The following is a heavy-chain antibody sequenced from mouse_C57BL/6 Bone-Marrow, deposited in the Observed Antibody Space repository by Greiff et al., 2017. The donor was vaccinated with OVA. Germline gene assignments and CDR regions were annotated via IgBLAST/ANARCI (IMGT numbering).Heavy chain of an antibody. CDR2: IDPSDSYT. J-gene: IGHJ3*01. V-gene: IGHV1-69*01. Sequence: QVQLQQPGAELVMPGASVKLSCKASGYTFTSYWMHWVKQRPGQGLEWIGEIDPSDSYTNYNQKFKGKSTLTVDKSSSTAYMQLSSLTSEDSAVYYCARSLFAYWGQGTLVTVSA. CDR1: GYTFTSYW. CDR3: ARSLFAY.